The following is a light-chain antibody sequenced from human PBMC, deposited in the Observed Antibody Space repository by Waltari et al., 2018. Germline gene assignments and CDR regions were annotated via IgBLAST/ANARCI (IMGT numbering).Light chain of an antibody. CDR1: QSISSY. V-gene: IGKV1-39*01. CDR3: QQSYSTLNT. Sequence: DIQVTQSPSSLSASVGDRVTITCRASQSISSYLNWYQQKPGKAPKLLIYAASSLQSGVPSRFSGSGSGTDFTLTISSLQPEDFATYYCQQSYSTLNTFGQGTRLEIK. J-gene: IGKJ5*01. CDR2: AAS.